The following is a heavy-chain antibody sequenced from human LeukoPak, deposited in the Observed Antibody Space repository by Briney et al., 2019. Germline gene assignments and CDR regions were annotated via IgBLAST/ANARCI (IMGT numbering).Heavy chain of an antibody. CDR3: AKVRGYSYGSFDY. V-gene: IGHV3-9*01. CDR1: GLTFSSHW. CDR2: ISWNSGDI. Sequence: PGGSLRLSCAASGLTFSSHWMHWVRHAPGKGLEWVSGISWNSGDIGYADSVKGRFTISRDNAKNSLYLQMNSLRAEDTALYYCAKVRGYSYGSFDYWGQGTLVTVSS. J-gene: IGHJ4*02. D-gene: IGHD5-18*01.